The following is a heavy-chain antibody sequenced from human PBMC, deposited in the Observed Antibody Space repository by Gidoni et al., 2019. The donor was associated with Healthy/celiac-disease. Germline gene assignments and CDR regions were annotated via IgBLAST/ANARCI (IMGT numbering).Heavy chain of an antibody. J-gene: IGHJ4*02. Sequence: QVQLQESGPGLVKPSQTLSLTCTVSGGSISSGDYYWSWIRQPPGKGLEWIGYIYYSGSTYYNPSLKSRVTISVDTSKNQFSLKLSSVTAADTAVYYWAGSSAAGSPSQYYFDYWGQGTLVTVSS. CDR1: GGSISSGDYY. V-gene: IGHV4-30-4*01. CDR2: IYYSGST. CDR3: AGSSAAGSPSQYYFDY. D-gene: IGHD6-13*01.